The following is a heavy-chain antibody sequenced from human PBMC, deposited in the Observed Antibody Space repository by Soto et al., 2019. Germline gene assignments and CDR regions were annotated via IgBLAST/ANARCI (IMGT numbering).Heavy chain of an antibody. CDR2: ISGSGGST. CDR3: AKVDSNTFRVYGMDV. CDR1: GFTFSTYA. Sequence: GGSLRLSCAASGFTFSTYAMSWVRQAPGKGLEWVSAISGSGGSTYYPDSVKGRFTISRDNSKNTLYLQMNSLRAEDTAVYYCAKVDSNTFRVYGMDVWGQGTTVTVSS. J-gene: IGHJ6*02. D-gene: IGHD2-2*03. V-gene: IGHV3-23*01.